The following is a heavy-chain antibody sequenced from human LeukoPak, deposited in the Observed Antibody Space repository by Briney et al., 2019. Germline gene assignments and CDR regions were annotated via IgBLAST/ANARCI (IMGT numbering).Heavy chain of an antibody. Sequence: SETLSLTCTVSGDSINSGYYWGWIRQPPGRGLEWIGSIHHSGSSYYNPSLKSRVTISVDTSKNQFSLKLSSVTAADTAVHYCARYYDGSGSPRFDPWGQGTLVTVSS. D-gene: IGHD3-22*01. CDR3: ARYYDGSGSPRFDP. J-gene: IGHJ5*02. V-gene: IGHV4-38-2*02. CDR1: GDSINSGYY. CDR2: IHHSGSS.